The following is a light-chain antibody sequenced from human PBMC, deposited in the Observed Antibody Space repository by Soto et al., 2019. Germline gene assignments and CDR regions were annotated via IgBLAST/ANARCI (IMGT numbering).Light chain of an antibody. V-gene: IGKV3-20*01. CDR1: QSVSSSY. J-gene: IGKJ2*01. Sequence: EIVLTQSPGTLSLSPGERATLSCRASQSVSSSYLAWYQQKPGEAPRLLICGACSRATGIPDRFSGSGSGTDFTLTISRLEREDCAVYYCQQYGSSPPLYTFGQGTKLEIK. CDR3: QQYGSSPPLYT. CDR2: GAC.